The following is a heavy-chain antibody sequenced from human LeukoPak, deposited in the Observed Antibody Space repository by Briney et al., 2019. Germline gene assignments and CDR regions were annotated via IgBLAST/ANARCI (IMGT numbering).Heavy chain of an antibody. J-gene: IGHJ4*02. V-gene: IGHV3-23*01. CDR3: AKDDEQPPVGNFDY. Sequence: GGSLRLSCAVSGFIFSNYAMNWVRQAPEKGLEWVSTIHGGGDVTYYADSVKGRFTIPRDNSRNTLYLQMNSLRAEDTAVYYCAKDDEQPPVGNFDYWGQGTLVTVSS. CDR2: IHGGGDVT. CDR1: GFIFSNYA. D-gene: IGHD1/OR15-1a*01.